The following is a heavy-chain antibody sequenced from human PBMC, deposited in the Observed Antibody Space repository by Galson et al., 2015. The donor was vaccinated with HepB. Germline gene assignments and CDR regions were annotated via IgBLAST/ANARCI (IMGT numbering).Heavy chain of an antibody. J-gene: IGHJ2*01. CDR3: ARDHRITMIVVTTRWYFDL. V-gene: IGHV3-48*02. CDR2: ISSSSSTI. Sequence: SLRLSCAASGFTFSSYSMNWVRQAPGKGLEWVSYISSSSSTIYYADSVKGRFTISRDNAKNSLYLQMNSLRDEDTAVYYCARDHRITMIVVTTRWYFDLWGRGTLVTVSS. D-gene: IGHD3-22*01. CDR1: GFTFSSYS.